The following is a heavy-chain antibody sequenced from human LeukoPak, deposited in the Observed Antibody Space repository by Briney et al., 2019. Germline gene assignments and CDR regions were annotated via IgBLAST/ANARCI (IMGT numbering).Heavy chain of an antibody. V-gene: IGHV3-23*01. CDR1: GFTFSSYA. CDR2: ISGGYTAAT. Sequence: GGSLRLSCAASGFTFSSYAMSWVRQAPGKGLEWVSAISGGYTAATDYADSVKGRFTISRDNYDNTLYLEMNSLRAEDTALYYCAKARDAYNYYWFDPWGQGTLLTVSS. J-gene: IGHJ5*02. D-gene: IGHD5-24*01. CDR3: AKARDAYNYYWFDP.